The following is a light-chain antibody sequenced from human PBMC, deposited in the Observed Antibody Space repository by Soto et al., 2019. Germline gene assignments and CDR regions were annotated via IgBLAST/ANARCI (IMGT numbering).Light chain of an antibody. V-gene: IGKV3D-15*01. Sequence: EILMTQSPATLSVSPGERATLSCRASQSLNRNLAWYQQKPGQAPRLIIYGASTRASGIPARFSGSGSGTELTLTISSLHSEDFALYYCQHYNDCPPAFTFGPGTKVDL. CDR2: GAS. CDR3: QHYNDCPPAFT. CDR1: QSLNRN. J-gene: IGKJ3*01.